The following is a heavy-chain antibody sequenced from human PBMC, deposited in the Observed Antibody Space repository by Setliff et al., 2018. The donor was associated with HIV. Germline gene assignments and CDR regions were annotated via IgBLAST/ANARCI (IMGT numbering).Heavy chain of an antibody. D-gene: IGHD6-25*01. J-gene: IGHJ4*02. CDR2: IYYSGST. CDR3: ARYSPRGYTLTGPY. V-gene: IGHV4-61*10. CDR1: GDSISSGSYY. Sequence: SETLSLTCTVSGDSISSGSYYWSWIRQPAGKGLEWIGYIYYSGSTKHNPSLKSRVTISLDTSKNQFSLKLTSVTAADTAVYYCARYSPRGYTLTGPYWGQGTLVTVSS.